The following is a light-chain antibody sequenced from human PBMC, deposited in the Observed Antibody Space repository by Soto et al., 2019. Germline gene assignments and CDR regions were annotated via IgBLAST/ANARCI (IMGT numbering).Light chain of an antibody. CDR1: SSDISTYNY. V-gene: IGLV2-14*03. CDR3: TSWTTSTTMI. Sequence: QSVLTQPASVSGSPGQSITISCTGTSSDISTYNYVSWYQQHPGKAPILMIYDVNIRPSGVSNRFSGSKSGNTASLTISGLLAEDEADYYCTSWTTSTTMIFGGGTKVTVL. J-gene: IGLJ2*01. CDR2: DVN.